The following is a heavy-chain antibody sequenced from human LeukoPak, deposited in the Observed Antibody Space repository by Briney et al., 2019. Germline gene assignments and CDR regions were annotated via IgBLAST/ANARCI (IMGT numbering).Heavy chain of an antibody. J-gene: IGHJ5*02. Sequence: PGGSPRLSCAASGFTFSSYGMHWVRQVPGKGLEWVAFIRYDGSNEYYADSVEGRFTISRDNSKNTLYLQMNSLRAEDTAVYYCAREPGRGSSWYRKGNWFDPWGQGTLVTVSS. CDR1: GFTFSSYG. D-gene: IGHD6-13*01. CDR2: IRYDGSNE. CDR3: AREPGRGSSWYRKGNWFDP. V-gene: IGHV3-30*02.